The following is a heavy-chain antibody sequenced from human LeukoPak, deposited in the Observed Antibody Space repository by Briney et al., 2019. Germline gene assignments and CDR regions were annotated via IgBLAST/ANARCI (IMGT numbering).Heavy chain of an antibody. CDR2: INPSGGST. J-gene: IGHJ4*02. CDR1: GYTFTSYY. CDR3: ARTFSIASAGRNDY. Sequence: ASVKVSCKASGYTFTSYYIHWVRQAPGQGLQWMGLINPSGGSTSYAQKFQGRVTMTRDTSTSTVFMELSSLTSEDTAAYYCARTFSIASAGRNDYWGQGTLVTVSS. D-gene: IGHD6-13*01. V-gene: IGHV1-46*01.